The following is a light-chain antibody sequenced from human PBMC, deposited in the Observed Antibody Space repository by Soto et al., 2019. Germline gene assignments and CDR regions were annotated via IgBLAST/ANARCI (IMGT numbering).Light chain of an antibody. V-gene: IGKV1-5*01. CDR1: QSISSW. J-gene: IGKJ1*01. CDR2: AAS. CDR3: QQYNSYSQT. Sequence: DIQMTQSPSTLSASVGDRVTITCRASQSISSWLAWYQQRPGKAPKLLIFAASSLQSGVPSRFSGSRSGPDFTLTISSLQPDDFATYYCQQYNSYSQTFGQGTKVDI.